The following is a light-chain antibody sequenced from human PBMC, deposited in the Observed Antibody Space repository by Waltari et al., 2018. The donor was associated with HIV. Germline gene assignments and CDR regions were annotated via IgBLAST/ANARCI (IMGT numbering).Light chain of an antibody. V-gene: IGKV1-5*03. J-gene: IGKJ3*01. CDR1: RDIGVW. Sequence: DIQVTQSPSNLSASVGDKVTITCRASRDIGVWLAWYQHKPSQAPERLIYTASTLPNVAPPRVSGSGSGTDVALTIASLQVDDFATYDCQQYKSYSCTFGPGTTVEMK. CDR2: TAS. CDR3: QQYKSYSCT.